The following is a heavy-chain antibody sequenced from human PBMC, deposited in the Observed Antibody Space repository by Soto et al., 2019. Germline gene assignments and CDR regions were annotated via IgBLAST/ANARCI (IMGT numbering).Heavy chain of an antibody. V-gene: IGHV1-69*06. J-gene: IGHJ3*02. CDR3: TREGGDTGRGDGAFDI. CDR1: GGTFSSYA. D-gene: IGHD3-10*01. Sequence: QVQLVQSGAEVKKPGSSVKVSCKASGGTFSSYAISWVRQAPGQGLEWMGGIIPIFGTANYAQKFQGRVTITADKSTSTAYMELSSLRSEDTAVYYCTREGGDTGRGDGAFDIWGQGTMVTVSS. CDR2: IIPIFGTA.